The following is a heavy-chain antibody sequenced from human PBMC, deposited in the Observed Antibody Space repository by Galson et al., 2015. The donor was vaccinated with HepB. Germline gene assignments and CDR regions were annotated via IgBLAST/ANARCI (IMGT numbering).Heavy chain of an antibody. CDR3: AKSSCSGGTCTFDY. V-gene: IGHV3-23*01. CDR1: GFTFSTYA. Sequence: SLRLSCAASGFTFSTYAMNWVRQAPGEGLEWVSTIRNSGGSTYYADSVKGRFTISRDNSKNALYLQMNSLKVEDTALYYCAKSSCSGGTCTFDYWGQGALVTASS. J-gene: IGHJ4*02. CDR2: IRNSGGST. D-gene: IGHD2-15*01.